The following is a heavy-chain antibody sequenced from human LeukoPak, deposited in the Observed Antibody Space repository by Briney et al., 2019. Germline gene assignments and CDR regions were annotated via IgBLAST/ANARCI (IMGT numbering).Heavy chain of an antibody. CDR2: MNPNSGNT. D-gene: IGHD3-10*01. Sequence: ASVKVSCKASGYTFTSYDINWVRQATGQGLEWMGWMNPNSGNTGYAQKFQGRVTMTRNTSISTAYMELSSLRSEDTAVYYCARVSDNVLLWFGELSDTGHFDYWGQGTLVTVSS. J-gene: IGHJ4*02. CDR1: GYTFTSYD. V-gene: IGHV1-8*01. CDR3: ARVSDNVLLWFGELSDTGHFDY.